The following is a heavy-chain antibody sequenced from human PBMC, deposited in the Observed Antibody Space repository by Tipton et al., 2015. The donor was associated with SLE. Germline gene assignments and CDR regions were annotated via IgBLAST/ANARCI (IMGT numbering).Heavy chain of an antibody. V-gene: IGHV4-61*02. CDR3: ARVGYYDSAGYPYFDF. Sequence: LRLSCSVSGDSMSSSSYYWTWIRQAAGKGLEWIGRIHTSGSTNYNPSLKSRVTISVDTSKSQFSLMLSSVTAADTAVYYCARVGYYDSAGYPYFDFWGPGTLVTVSS. CDR1: GDSMSSSSYY. CDR2: IHTSGST. D-gene: IGHD3-22*01. J-gene: IGHJ4*02.